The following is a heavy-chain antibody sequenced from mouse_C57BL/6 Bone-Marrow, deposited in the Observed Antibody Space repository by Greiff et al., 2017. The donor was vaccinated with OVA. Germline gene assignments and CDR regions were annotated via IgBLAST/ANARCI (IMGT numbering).Heavy chain of an antibody. Sequence: QVQLQQSGADLAKPGASVKLSCKASGYTFTSYWMHWVKQRPGQGLEWIGYINPRSGYTKYNQKFKDKAPLTADKSSSTAYMQLSSLTYEDSAVYYCARYNYEDAMDYWGQGTSVTVSS. CDR2: INPRSGYT. CDR1: GYTFTSYW. D-gene: IGHD2-12*01. J-gene: IGHJ4*01. V-gene: IGHV1-7*01. CDR3: ARYNYEDAMDY.